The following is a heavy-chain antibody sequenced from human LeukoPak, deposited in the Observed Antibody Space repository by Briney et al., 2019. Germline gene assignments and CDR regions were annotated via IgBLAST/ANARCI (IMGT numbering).Heavy chain of an antibody. J-gene: IGHJ4*02. Sequence: PLSLTCTVSGGSISSSYWSWIRQPPGEALEWLAIIFWGDDIRYRPSLKSRLTITKDTSKNQVLLTMTNVDPVDTATYYCAHSVKKHRVYYFDSWGQGTLVTVSS. D-gene: IGHD3-10*01. CDR3: AHSVKKHRVYYFDS. CDR1: GGSISSSYW. CDR2: IFWGDDI. V-gene: IGHV2-5*02.